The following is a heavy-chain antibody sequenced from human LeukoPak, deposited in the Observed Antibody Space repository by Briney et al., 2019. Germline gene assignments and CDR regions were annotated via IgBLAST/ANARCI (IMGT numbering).Heavy chain of an antibody. CDR3: ARANRQVVPAAIPRYYFDY. J-gene: IGHJ4*02. V-gene: IGHV1-8*01. CDR1: GYTFTGYD. CDR2: MNPNSGNT. Sequence: ASVKVSCKASGYTFTGYDINWVRQATGQGLEWMGWMNPNSGNTGYAQKFQGRVTMTRNTSISTAYMELSSLRSEDTAVYYCARANRQVVPAAIPRYYFDYWGQGTLVTVSS. D-gene: IGHD2-2*02.